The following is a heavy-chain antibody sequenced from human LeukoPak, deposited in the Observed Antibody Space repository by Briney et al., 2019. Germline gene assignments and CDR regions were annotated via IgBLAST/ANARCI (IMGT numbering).Heavy chain of an antibody. V-gene: IGHV3-74*01. D-gene: IGHD6-19*01. CDR3: ATKQWLAPPPDS. J-gene: IGHJ4*02. CDR1: GFTFSKYW. Sequence: GGSLRLSCAASGFTFSKYWMLWVRQAPRKGVEGVSRINTDGTVTTYADSVKGRFTVSRDNADNTMFLQMNSVRDEDTAVYYCATKQWLAPPPDSWGQGTPVTVSS. CDR2: INTDGTVT.